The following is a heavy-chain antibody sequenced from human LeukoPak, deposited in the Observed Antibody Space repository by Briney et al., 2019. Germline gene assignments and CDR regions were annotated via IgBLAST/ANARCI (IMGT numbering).Heavy chain of an antibody. CDR3: ARGGIVVVPAAGLDY. CDR1: GFTFSSYW. D-gene: IGHD2-2*01. J-gene: IGHJ4*02. CDR2: INSDGSST. V-gene: IGHV3-74*01. Sequence: GGSLRLSCAASGFTFSSYWMHWVRQAPGKGLVWVSRINSDGSSTSYADSVKGRFTISRDNAKNTLYLQMNSLRAEDTAVYYCARGGIVVVPAAGLDYWGQGTLVTVSS.